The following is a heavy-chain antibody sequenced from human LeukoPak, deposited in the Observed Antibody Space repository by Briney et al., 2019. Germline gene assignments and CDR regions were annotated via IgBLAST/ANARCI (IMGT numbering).Heavy chain of an antibody. D-gene: IGHD6-13*01. CDR3: ARDRGYSSSWYYYYYMDV. CDR2: INHSGST. Sequence: PSETLSLTCAVYGGSFSGYYWSWIRQPPGKGLGWIGEINHSGSTNHNPSLKSRVNISVDTSKNQFSLKLSSVTAADTAVYYCARDRGYSSSWYYYYYMDVWGKGTTVTVSS. V-gene: IGHV4-34*01. J-gene: IGHJ6*03. CDR1: GGSFSGYY.